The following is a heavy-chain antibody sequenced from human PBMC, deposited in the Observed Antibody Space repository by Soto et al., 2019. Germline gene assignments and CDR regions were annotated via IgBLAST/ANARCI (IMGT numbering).Heavy chain of an antibody. J-gene: IGHJ4*02. Sequence: ASVKVSCKASGYTFTDYYVHWVRQAPGQGLEWMGWINPNSGGTKSAQRFQGRVTMTRDTSISTAYMELSRLRSDDTAVYYCARRKGDYYDSSGYHYYFDYWGQGTLVTVSS. D-gene: IGHD3-22*01. V-gene: IGHV1-2*02. CDR2: INPNSGGT. CDR1: GYTFTDYY. CDR3: ARRKGDYYDSSGYHYYFDY.